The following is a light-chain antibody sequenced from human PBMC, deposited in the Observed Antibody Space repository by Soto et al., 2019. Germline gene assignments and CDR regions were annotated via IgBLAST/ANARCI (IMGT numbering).Light chain of an antibody. CDR3: SSYAGNNYFV. CDR2: EVS. CDR1: SSDVGAYNY. V-gene: IGLV2-8*01. Sequence: QSALTQPPSASGSPGQSVTISCTGTSSDVGAYNYVSWYQQHPGKAPKLMIYEVSQRPSGVPDRFSGSKSGNTASLTVSGLQAEDEADYYCSSYAGNNYFVFAPGTKFTVL. J-gene: IGLJ1*01.